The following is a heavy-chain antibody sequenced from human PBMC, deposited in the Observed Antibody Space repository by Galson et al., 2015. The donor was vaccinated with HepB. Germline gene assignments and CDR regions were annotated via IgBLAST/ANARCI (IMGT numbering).Heavy chain of an antibody. J-gene: IGHJ4*02. D-gene: IGHD6-13*01. CDR1: GFTFSSYS. Sequence: SLRLSCAASGFTFSSYSMNWVRQVPGKGLEWVSSISSSSSYIYYADSVKGRFTISRDNAKNSLYLQMNSLRAEDTAVYYCARDHGYSSSWKYYFDYWGQGTLVTVSS. CDR3: ARDHGYSSSWKYYFDY. V-gene: IGHV3-21*01. CDR2: ISSSSSYI.